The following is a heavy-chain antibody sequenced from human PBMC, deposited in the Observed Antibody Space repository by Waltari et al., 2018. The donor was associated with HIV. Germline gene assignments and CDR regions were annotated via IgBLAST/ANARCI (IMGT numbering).Heavy chain of an antibody. V-gene: IGHV1-2*02. CDR3: ARESGYQLVRWLDP. D-gene: IGHD2-2*01. Sequence: VHLVQSGPEVKKPGASMKVSCTASESIFTAHYMNWLRQAPGQGMEWMGWINPISGGTNYAQTLQGRVTMTRDASINTVYMELKSLRDDDTAMYYCARESGYQLVRWLDPWGQGTRVTVSS. J-gene: IGHJ5*02. CDR2: INPISGGT. CDR1: ESIFTAHY.